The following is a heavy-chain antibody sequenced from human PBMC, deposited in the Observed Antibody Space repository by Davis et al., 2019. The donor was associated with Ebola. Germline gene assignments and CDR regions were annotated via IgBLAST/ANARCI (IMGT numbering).Heavy chain of an antibody. V-gene: IGHV1-69*06. CDR1: GGTFSSYA. CDR3: ARVPYYGMDV. Sequence: AASVKVSCKASGGTFSSYAISWVRQAPGQGLEWMGGIIPIFGTANYAQKFQGRVTITADKSTSTAYMELSSLRSEDTAVYYCARVPYYGMDVWGQGTTVTVSS. CDR2: IIPIFGTA. J-gene: IGHJ6*02.